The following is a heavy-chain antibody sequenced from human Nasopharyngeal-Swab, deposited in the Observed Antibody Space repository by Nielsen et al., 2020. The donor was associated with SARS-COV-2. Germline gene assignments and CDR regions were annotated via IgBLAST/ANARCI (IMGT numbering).Heavy chain of an antibody. CDR1: GFTFDDYA. D-gene: IGHD6-19*01. CDR3: AKVQTLYSSDWYGDNYFDY. CDR2: ISWNSGSI. J-gene: IGHJ4*02. Sequence: SLKISCAASGFTFDDYAMHWVRQAPGKGLEWVSGISWNSGSIGYADSVKGRFTISRDNAKNSLYLQMNSLRAEDTALYYCAKVQTLYSSDWYGDNYFDYWGQGTLVTVSS. V-gene: IGHV3-9*01.